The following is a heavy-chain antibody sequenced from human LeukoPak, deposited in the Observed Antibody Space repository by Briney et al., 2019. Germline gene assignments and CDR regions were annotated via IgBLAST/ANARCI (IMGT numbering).Heavy chain of an antibody. V-gene: IGHV1-8*01. D-gene: IGHD5-12*01. Sequence: SVQVSCKASGYTFTSYDITWVRQATGQGLEWMGWMSPDSGYTGYAQTFQGRVTLTRNTSVSTAFMELSSLRSEDTAVYYCEIYTGYDSFWGQGTLVTVSS. CDR2: MSPDSGYT. J-gene: IGHJ4*02. CDR1: GYTFTSYD. CDR3: EIYTGYDSF.